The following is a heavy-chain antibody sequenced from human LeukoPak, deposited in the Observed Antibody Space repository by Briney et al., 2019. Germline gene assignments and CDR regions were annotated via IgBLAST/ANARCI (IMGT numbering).Heavy chain of an antibody. V-gene: IGHV4-59*01. CDR1: GGSISSYY. Sequence: PSETLSLICTVSGGSISSYYLSWIRQFPGKGLEWIGHIYYSGSTNYNPSLKSRVTISVDTSKNQFSLRLGSVTAADTAVYYCAGTKEQLYYFDHWAQGPLVTVSS. CDR3: AGTKEQLYYFDH. J-gene: IGHJ4*02. D-gene: IGHD6-13*01. CDR2: IYYSGST.